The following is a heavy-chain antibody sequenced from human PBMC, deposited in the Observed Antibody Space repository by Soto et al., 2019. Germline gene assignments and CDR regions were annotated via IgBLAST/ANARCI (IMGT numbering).Heavy chain of an antibody. V-gene: IGHV4-30-2*01. CDR2: IYHSGST. CDR1: GGSISSGVYY. J-gene: IGHJ4*02. Sequence: PSETLSLTCTVSGGSISSGVYYCSWIRQPPGKGLEWIGYIYHSGSTYYNPSLKSRVTISVDRSKNQFSLKLSSVTAADTAVYYCARGMTTVTTFDYWGQGTLVTVS. CDR3: ARGMTTVTTFDY. D-gene: IGHD4-17*01.